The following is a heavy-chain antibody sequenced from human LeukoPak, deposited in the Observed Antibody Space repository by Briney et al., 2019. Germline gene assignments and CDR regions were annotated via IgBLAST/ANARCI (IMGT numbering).Heavy chain of an antibody. V-gene: IGHV3-74*01. CDR3: ARDVVVVTAILYYFDY. D-gene: IGHD2-21*02. J-gene: IGHJ4*02. Sequence: GGSLRLSCAAPGFTLNGYWMHWVRQAPGKGLVWVSRINSDGSTTSYADSVKGRFTISRDNAKNSLYLQMNSLRAEDTAVYYCARDVVVVTAILYYFDYWGQGTLVTVSS. CDR2: INSDGSTT. CDR1: GFTLNGYW.